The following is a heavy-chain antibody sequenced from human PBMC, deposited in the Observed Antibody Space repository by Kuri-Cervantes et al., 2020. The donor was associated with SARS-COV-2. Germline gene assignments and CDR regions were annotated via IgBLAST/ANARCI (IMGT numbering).Heavy chain of an antibody. CDR1: GFAFSSYA. CDR2: ISGSGGST. V-gene: IGHV3-23*01. CDR3: AKQSSYYYDSSGYYLLDY. J-gene: IGHJ4*03. Sequence: GESLKISCAASGFAFSSYAMSWVRQAPGKGLEWVSAISGSGGSTYYADSVKGRFTISRDNSKNTLYLQMNSLRAEDTAVYYCAKQSSYYYDSSGYYLLDYWAKGPLAPFP. D-gene: IGHD3-22*01.